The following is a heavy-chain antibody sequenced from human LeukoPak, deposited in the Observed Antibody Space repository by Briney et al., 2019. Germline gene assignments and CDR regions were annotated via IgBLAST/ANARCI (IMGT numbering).Heavy chain of an antibody. CDR2: ISGSGVTT. V-gene: IGHV3-23*01. CDR3: AKARLVYDSSGYPIFWYFDL. CDR1: GFTFSSYA. D-gene: IGHD3-22*01. J-gene: IGHJ2*01. Sequence: PGGSLRLSCAASGFTFSSYAMSWVRQAPGKGLEWVSAISGSGVTTYYADSVKGRFTISRDNSKNTLYPQMNSLRAEDTAVYYCAKARLVYDSSGYPIFWYFDLWGRGTLVTVSS.